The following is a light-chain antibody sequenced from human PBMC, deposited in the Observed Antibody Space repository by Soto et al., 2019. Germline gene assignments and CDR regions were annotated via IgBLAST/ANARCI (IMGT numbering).Light chain of an antibody. Sequence: EIVLTQSPGTLSLSPGERATLSCRASQSVSSNYLAWFQQKPGQAPRLLIYGASNRDADIPDRFTGSGSATDFTLTISRLEPEDFAVYYCQQYGSSPGTFGQGTKVDIK. CDR2: GAS. CDR3: QQYGSSPGT. V-gene: IGKV3-20*01. CDR1: QSVSSNY. J-gene: IGKJ1*01.